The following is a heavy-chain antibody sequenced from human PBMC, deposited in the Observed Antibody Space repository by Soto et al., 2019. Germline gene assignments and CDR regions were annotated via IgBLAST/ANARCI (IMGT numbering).Heavy chain of an antibody. CDR3: ASGVVRGAFDI. CDR2: IWYDGSNK. D-gene: IGHD6-6*01. Sequence: LRLSCAASGFTFSSYGMHWVRQAPGKGLECVAVIWYDGSNKYYADSVKGRFTISRDNSKNTLYLQMNSLRAEDTAVYYCASGVVRGAFDIWGQGTMVTVSS. J-gene: IGHJ3*02. V-gene: IGHV3-33*01. CDR1: GFTFSSYG.